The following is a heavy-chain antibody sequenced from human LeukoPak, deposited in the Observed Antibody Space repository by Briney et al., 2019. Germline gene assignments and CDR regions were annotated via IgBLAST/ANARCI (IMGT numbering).Heavy chain of an antibody. CDR3: ARTRGYCSSTSCYAGFDP. CDR2: INPNSGGT. V-gene: IGHV1-2*02. J-gene: IGHJ5*02. CDR1: GYTFTGYY. Sequence: ASVKASCKASGYTFTGYYMHWVRQAPGQGLEWMGWINPNSGGTNYAQKFQGRVTMTRDTSISTAYMELSRLRSDDTAVYYCARTRGYCSSTSCYAGFDPWGQGTLVTVSS. D-gene: IGHD2-2*01.